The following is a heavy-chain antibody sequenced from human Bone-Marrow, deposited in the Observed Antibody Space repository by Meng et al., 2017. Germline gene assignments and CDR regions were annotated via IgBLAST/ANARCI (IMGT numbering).Heavy chain of an antibody. CDR2: LSGGGFTT. D-gene: IGHD3-10*01. J-gene: IGHJ4*02. Sequence: EVGRVESGGGLVQPGGSLSLSCAASGFSFSSYAMGWVRHAPGKGLEWVSALSGGGFTTYYADSVKGRFAISRHNSKNTLYLQMNSLRAEDTALYYCAKYSYGLGDYLDYWGQGALVTVSS. CDR3: AKYSYGLGDYLDY. V-gene: IGHV3-23*04. CDR1: GFSFSSYA.